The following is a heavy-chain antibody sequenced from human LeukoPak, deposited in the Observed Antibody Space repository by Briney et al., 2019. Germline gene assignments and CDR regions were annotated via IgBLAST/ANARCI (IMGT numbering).Heavy chain of an antibody. V-gene: IGHV3-30*02. D-gene: IGHD6-13*01. CDR2: IRYDGTNK. CDR3: ARDTSPRIAAIYYDAFDI. J-gene: IGHJ3*02. CDR1: GFTFNNYD. Sequence: GGSLRLSCAASGFTFNNYDIHWVRQAPGKGLEWVAFIRYDGTNKYYADSVKGRFTISRDNAKNSLYLEMSSLRGEDTALYYCARDTSPRIAAIYYDAFDIWGQGTMVTVSS.